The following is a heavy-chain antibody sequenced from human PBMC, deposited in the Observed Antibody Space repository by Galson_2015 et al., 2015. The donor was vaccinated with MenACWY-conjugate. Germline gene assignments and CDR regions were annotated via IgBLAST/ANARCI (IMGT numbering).Heavy chain of an antibody. CDR3: ARGLHGRLGGSGTEDNWFDP. CDR2: TYYRSKWYN. CDR1: GDCVSSNSAA. D-gene: IGHD3-10*01. J-gene: IGHJ5*02. V-gene: IGHV6-1*01. Sequence: CAISGDCVSSNSAAWNWIRQSPSRGLEWLGRTYYRSKWYNDYAVSVKSRITINPDTSKNQFSLQLNSVTPEDTAVYYCARGLHGRLGGSGTEDNWFDPWGQGTLVTVSS.